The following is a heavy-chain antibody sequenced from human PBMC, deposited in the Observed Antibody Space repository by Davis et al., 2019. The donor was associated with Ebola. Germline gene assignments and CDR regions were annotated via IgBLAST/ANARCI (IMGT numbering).Heavy chain of an antibody. CDR3: ASPLTGE. Sequence: SETLSLTCAVSGGSISSYYWSWIRQPPGKGLEWIGYIYYSGGTNYNPSLKSRVTISVDTSKNQFSLKLSSVTAADTAVYYCASPLTGEWGQGTLVTVSS. D-gene: IGHD1-20*01. V-gene: IGHV4-59*01. CDR2: IYYSGGT. CDR1: GGSISSYY. J-gene: IGHJ4*02.